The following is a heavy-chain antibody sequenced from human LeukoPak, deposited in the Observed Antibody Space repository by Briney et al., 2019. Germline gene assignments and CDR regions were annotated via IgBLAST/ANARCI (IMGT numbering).Heavy chain of an antibody. Sequence: ASVKVSCKASGYTFTSYGISWVRQAPGQGPEWMGWISAYNDNTNYAQKLQGRVTMTTDTSTSTAYMELRSLRSDDTAVYYCARVHYDILTGYSYFGYWGQGTLVTVSS. J-gene: IGHJ4*02. V-gene: IGHV1-18*01. CDR2: ISAYNDNT. D-gene: IGHD3-9*01. CDR1: GYTFTSYG. CDR3: ARVHYDILTGYSYFGY.